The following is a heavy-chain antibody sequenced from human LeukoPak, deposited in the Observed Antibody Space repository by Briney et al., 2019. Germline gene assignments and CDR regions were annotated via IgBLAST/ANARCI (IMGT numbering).Heavy chain of an antibody. Sequence: ASVKVSCRASGYTFTSYDFNWVRQATGQRPEWMGWMSPNSGDTGYAQKFQDRVTMTRNTSISTAYMELSSLRSDDTAVYYCARGPPNWGYDYWGPGTLVTVSS. V-gene: IGHV1-8*01. CDR2: MSPNSGDT. CDR1: GYTFTSYD. D-gene: IGHD7-27*01. J-gene: IGHJ4*02. CDR3: ARGPPNWGYDY.